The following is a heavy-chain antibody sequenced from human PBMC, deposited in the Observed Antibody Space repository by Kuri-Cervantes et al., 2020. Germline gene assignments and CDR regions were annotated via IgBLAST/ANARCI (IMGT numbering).Heavy chain of an antibody. D-gene: IGHD2-15*01. Sequence: SETLSLTCAISGDSVSSNSAAWNWIRQSPSRGLEWLGRTYYRSKWYNDYAVSVKSRITINPDTSKNQFSLKLSSVTAADTAVYYCARVIVVVVAATPWGQGTLVTVSS. V-gene: IGHV6-1*01. CDR3: ARVIVVVVAATP. J-gene: IGHJ5*02. CDR2: TYYRSKWYN. CDR1: GDSVSSNSAA.